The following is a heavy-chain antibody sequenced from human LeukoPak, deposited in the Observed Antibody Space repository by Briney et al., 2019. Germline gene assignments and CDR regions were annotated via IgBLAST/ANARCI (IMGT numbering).Heavy chain of an antibody. Sequence: GGSLRLSCAASGFTFSTYAMNWVRQAPGKGLEWVSLISDSGDNTYYADSVKGRFTISRDNSKNTLCLQMNSLRAEDTAVYYCAKDWYYGSGSYFDYWGQGTLVTVSS. CDR2: ISDSGDNT. V-gene: IGHV3-23*01. CDR3: AKDWYYGSGSYFDY. J-gene: IGHJ4*02. D-gene: IGHD3-10*01. CDR1: GFTFSTYA.